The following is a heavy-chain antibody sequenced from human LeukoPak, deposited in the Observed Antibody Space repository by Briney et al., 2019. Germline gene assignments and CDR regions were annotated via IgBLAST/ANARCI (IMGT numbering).Heavy chain of an antibody. CDR1: GFTFSSYW. CDR3: ARLHDYGDSRVWFDP. J-gene: IGHJ5*02. V-gene: IGHV3-7*01. D-gene: IGHD4-17*01. Sequence: QPGGSLRLSCAVSGFTFSSYWMSWVRQAPGKGLEWVANIKEDGSQRSYVDSVKGRFTISRDNAKNSLYLQMNSLRAEDTAIYRCARLHDYGDSRVWFDPWGQGTLVTVSS. CDR2: IKEDGSQR.